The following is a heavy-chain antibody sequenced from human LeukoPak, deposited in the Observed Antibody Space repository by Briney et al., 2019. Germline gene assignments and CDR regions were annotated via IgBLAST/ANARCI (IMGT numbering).Heavy chain of an antibody. D-gene: IGHD4-11*01. J-gene: IGHJ5*02. CDR1: GFTFSSYA. V-gene: IGHV3-21*01. CDR2: ISSSSSYI. CDR3: ARGMTTVTNNWFDP. Sequence: PGGSLRLSCAASGFTFSSYAMSWVRQAPGKGLEWVSSISSSSSYIYYADSVKGRFTISRDNAKNSLYLQMNSLRAEDTAVYYCARGMTTVTNNWFDPWGQGTLVTVSS.